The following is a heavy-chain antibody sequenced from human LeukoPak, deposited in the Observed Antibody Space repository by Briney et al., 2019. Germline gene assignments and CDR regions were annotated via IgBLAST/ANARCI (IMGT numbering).Heavy chain of an antibody. CDR2: INPNSGGT. D-gene: IGHD6-13*01. Sequence: GASVKVSCKASGYTFTSYGISWVRQAPGQGLEWMGWINPNSGGTNYAQKFQGRVTMTRDTSISTAYMELSRLRSDDTAVYYCARAKGIAAAGPPRGWFDPWGQGTLVTVSS. CDR3: ARAKGIAAAGPPRGWFDP. V-gene: IGHV1-2*02. CDR1: GYTFTSYG. J-gene: IGHJ5*02.